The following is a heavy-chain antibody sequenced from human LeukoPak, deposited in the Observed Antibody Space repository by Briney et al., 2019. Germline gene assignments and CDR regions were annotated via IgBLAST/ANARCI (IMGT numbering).Heavy chain of an antibody. CDR1: GYTFTGYY. CDR2: INPNSGGT. CDR3: ARAVVVPRRAGWFDP. V-gene: IGHV1-2*02. D-gene: IGHD3-22*01. J-gene: IGHJ5*02. Sequence: WASVKVSCKASGYTFTGYYMHWVRQAPGQGLEWMGWINPNSGGTNYAQKFQGRVTMTRDTSISTAYMELSSLRSEDTAVYYCARAVVVPRRAGWFDPWGQGTLVTVSS.